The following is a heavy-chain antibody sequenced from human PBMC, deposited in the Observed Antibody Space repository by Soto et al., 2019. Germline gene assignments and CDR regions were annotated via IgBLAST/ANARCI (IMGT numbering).Heavy chain of an antibody. Sequence: ASVKVSCKASGYTFTSYYMHWVRQAPGQGLEWMGIINPSGGSTSYAQKFQGRVTMTRGTSTSTVYMELSSLRSEDTAVYYCAREAEMATKVGVYYGMDVWGQGTTVTVSS. V-gene: IGHV1-46*03. D-gene: IGHD5-12*01. J-gene: IGHJ6*02. CDR2: INPSGGST. CDR3: AREAEMATKVGVYYGMDV. CDR1: GYTFTSYY.